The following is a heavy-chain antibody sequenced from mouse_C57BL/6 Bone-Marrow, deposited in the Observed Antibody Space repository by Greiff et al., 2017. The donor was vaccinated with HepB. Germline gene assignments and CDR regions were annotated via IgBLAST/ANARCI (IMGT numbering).Heavy chain of an antibody. CDR1: GYTFTSYW. CDR2: IDPSDSYT. V-gene: IGHV1-69*01. J-gene: IGHJ4*01. Sequence: VQLQQPGAELVMPGASVKLSCKASGYTFTSYWMYWVKQRPGQGLEWIGEIDPSDSYTNYNQKFKGKSTLTVDKYSSTAYMQLSSLTSEDSAVYYCASTLWLRRGDYYAMDYWGQGTSVTVSS. D-gene: IGHD2-2*01. CDR3: ASTLWLRRGDYYAMDY.